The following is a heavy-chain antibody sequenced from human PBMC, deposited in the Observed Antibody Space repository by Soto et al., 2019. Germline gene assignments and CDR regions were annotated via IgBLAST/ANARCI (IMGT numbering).Heavy chain of an antibody. CDR1: GFTFSSYS. CDR3: ARVPPRTALPYYDSSGPFDY. D-gene: IGHD3-22*01. Sequence: PGGSLRLSCAASGFTFSSYSMNWVRQAPGKGLEWVSYISSSSSTIYYADSVKGRFTISRDNAKNSLYLQMNSLRDEDTAVYYCARVPPRTALPYYDSSGPFDYWSQGTLVTVSS. CDR2: ISSSSSTI. V-gene: IGHV3-48*02. J-gene: IGHJ4*02.